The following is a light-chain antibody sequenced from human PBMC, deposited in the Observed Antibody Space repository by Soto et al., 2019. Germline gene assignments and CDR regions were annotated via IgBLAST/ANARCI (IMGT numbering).Light chain of an antibody. V-gene: IGKV3-20*01. CDR3: QQYGSSPLT. J-gene: IGKJ1*01. Sequence: EIVLTQSPGTLSLSPGARATLSCRASQSVSSSYLAWYQQKPGQAPRLLVYGASSRATGIPDTFSGSGSGTDFTLTISRLEPEDFAVYYCQQYGSSPLTFGQGNKVEIK. CDR1: QSVSSSY. CDR2: GAS.